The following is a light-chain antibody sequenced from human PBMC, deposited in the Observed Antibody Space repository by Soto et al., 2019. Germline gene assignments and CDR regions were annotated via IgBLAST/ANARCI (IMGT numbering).Light chain of an antibody. J-gene: IGLJ2*01. V-gene: IGLV2-8*01. CDR1: SSDVGGNVY. Sequence: QSALTQPPSASGSPGQTVTISCTGTSSDVGGNVYVSWYQQYPGKAPKLIIYEVNKRNSGVPDRSAVSKAGNTASLTVSGLQAEDEADYYCSSYAGRNIDVVFGGGTKLTVL. CDR2: EVN. CDR3: SSYAGRNIDVV.